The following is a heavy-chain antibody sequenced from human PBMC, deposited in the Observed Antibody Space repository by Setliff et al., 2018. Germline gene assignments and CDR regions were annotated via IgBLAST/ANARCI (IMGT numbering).Heavy chain of an antibody. Sequence: ASVKVSCKASGGIFNSFSITWVRQAPGQGLEWMGGIIPIFGTANYAQKFQGRVTITADESTSTAYMELSSLRSEDTAVYYCATGGYSGYDYVYWGQGTLVTVSS. J-gene: IGHJ4*02. CDR1: GGIFNSFS. CDR3: ATGGYSGYDYVY. CDR2: IIPIFGTA. D-gene: IGHD5-12*01. V-gene: IGHV1-69*13.